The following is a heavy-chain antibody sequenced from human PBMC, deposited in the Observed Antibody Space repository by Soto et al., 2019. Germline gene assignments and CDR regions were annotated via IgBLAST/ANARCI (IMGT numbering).Heavy chain of an antibody. CDR2: ISPQTGGT. J-gene: IGHJ4*02. Sequence: ASVKVSCKGSGYTFTGYYIHWVRQTPGQGPEWMGEISPQTGGTKYAQKYQGRVTMTRDTSITTVYMELSNLSPDDTAVYYCGRGRSGELVIFYWGQGTLVAVSS. CDR3: GRGRSGELVIFY. CDR1: GYTFTGYY. D-gene: IGHD1-26*01. V-gene: IGHV1-2*02.